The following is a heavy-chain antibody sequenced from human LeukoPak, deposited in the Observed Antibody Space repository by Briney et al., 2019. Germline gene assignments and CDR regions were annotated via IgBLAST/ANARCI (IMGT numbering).Heavy chain of an antibody. CDR3: ARHPSIAAALDI. Sequence: SETLSLTCTVSGGSINNGGYYWSWIRQHPGKGLEWIGYIYYSGSSYYNPSLRSRVTISVDTSKNHFSLKLSSVTAADTAVYYCARHPSIAAALDIWGQGTMVTVSS. V-gene: IGHV4-31*03. D-gene: IGHD6-13*01. J-gene: IGHJ3*02. CDR1: GGSINNGGYY. CDR2: IYYSGSS.